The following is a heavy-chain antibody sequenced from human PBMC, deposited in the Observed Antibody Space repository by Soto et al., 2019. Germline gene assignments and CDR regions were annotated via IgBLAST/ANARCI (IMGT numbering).Heavy chain of an antibody. J-gene: IGHJ6*02. CDR3: ASTGPYYDILAGYYPPRYYYYGLDV. V-gene: IGHV3-48*03. CDR2: ISSSGSTI. Sequence: GGSLRLSCAASGFTFSSYEMNWVRQAPGKGLEWVSYISSSGSTIYYADSVKGRFTISRDNAKNSLYLQMNSLRAEDTAVYYCASTGPYYDILAGYYPPRYYYYGLDVWRQGTTVPVCS. CDR1: GFTFSSYE. D-gene: IGHD3-9*01.